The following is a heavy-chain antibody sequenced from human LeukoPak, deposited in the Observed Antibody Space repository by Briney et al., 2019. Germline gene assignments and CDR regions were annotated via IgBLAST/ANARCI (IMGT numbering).Heavy chain of an antibody. J-gene: IGHJ4*02. CDR1: GHTFTSYD. CDR3: ARGWGGYYYDSSGYYYADY. Sequence: VASVKVSSTASGHTFTSYDINWVRQATGQGLEWMGWMNPNSGNTGYARKFQGRVTMTRNTSISTAYMELSSLRSEDTAVYYCARGWGGYYYDSSGYYYADYWGQGTLVTVSS. CDR2: MNPNSGNT. D-gene: IGHD3-22*01. V-gene: IGHV1-8*01.